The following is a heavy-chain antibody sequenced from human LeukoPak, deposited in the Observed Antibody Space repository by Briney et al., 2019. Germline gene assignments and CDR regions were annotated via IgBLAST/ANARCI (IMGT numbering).Heavy chain of an antibody. CDR3: AASDVDTAMVTGADY. CDR1: GCTFTSYD. V-gene: IGHV1-8*03. D-gene: IGHD5-18*01. Sequence: ASVKVSCKASGCTFTSYDINWVRQATGQGLEWMGWMNPNSGNTGYAQKFQGRVTITRNTSISTAYMELSSLRSEDTAVYYCAASDVDTAMVTGADYWGQGTLVTVSS. J-gene: IGHJ4*02. CDR2: MNPNSGNT.